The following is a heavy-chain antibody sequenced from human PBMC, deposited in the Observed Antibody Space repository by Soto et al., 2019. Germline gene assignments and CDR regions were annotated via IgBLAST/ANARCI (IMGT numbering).Heavy chain of an antibody. CDR3: ARDQLYYNDISGRPLNAFDV. J-gene: IGHJ3*01. Sequence: SGFTFRNYGMNWVRQAPGKGREWVSYIGIGSSTKYYADSVKGRFTISRDNAKNSLYLQMNSLRAEDTAVYYCARDQLYYNDISGRPLNAFDVWGQGTMVTVSS. D-gene: IGHD3-22*01. V-gene: IGHV3-48*01. CDR2: IGIGSSTK. CDR1: GFTFRNYG.